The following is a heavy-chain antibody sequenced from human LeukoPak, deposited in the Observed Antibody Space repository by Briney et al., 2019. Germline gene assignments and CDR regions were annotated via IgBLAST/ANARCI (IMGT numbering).Heavy chain of an antibody. CDR2: INYSAGT. Sequence: SETLSLTCSVSGVFSTDHNWSWLRKSPGKGLEWIGCINYSAGTFTNPSLWSRVTLSLDTSKNQCSLRLTSVTAADTAVYFCARGLSGNYQYYLAYWGQGTQVTVST. D-gene: IGHD1-26*01. CDR3: ARGLSGNYQYYLAY. V-gene: IGHV4-59*11. J-gene: IGHJ4*02. CDR1: GVFSTDHN.